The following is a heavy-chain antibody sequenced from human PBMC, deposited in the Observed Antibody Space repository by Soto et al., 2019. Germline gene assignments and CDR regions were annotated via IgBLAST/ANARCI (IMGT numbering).Heavy chain of an antibody. D-gene: IGHD3-16*01. CDR1: GDSMATGGHY. CDR2: VYYSGAT. CDR3: ARGKDLQPTVWGF. Sequence: SETLSLTCTVSGDSMATGGHYYNWIRQVPGKGLEWIGYVYYSGATHYTPSLRARATISRDTSKNQFSLRLISVTAADTALYYCARGKDLQPTVWGFWGQGIQVTVS. J-gene: IGHJ4*02. V-gene: IGHV4-31*03.